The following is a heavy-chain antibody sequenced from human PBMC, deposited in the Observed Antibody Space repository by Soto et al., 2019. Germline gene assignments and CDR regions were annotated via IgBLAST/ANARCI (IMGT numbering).Heavy chain of an antibody. J-gene: IGHJ4*02. CDR2: ISYDGSNK. D-gene: IGHD6-25*01. CDR1: GFTFSSYG. CDR3: AKDKRAPFDY. V-gene: IGHV3-30*18. Sequence: PGGSLRLSCAASGFTFSSYGMHWVRQAPGKGLEWVAVISYDGSNKYYADSVKGRFTISRDNSKNTLYLQMNSLRAEDTAVYYCAKDKRAPFDYWGQGTLVTVSS.